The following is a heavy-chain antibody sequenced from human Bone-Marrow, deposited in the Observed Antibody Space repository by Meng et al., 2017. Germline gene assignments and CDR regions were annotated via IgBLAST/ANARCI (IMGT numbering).Heavy chain of an antibody. V-gene: IGHV4-30-4*01. CDR2: IYYSGST. Sequence: QVQLQESGPGLVKPSQTLSLTCTFSGGSISSGDYYWSWIRQPPGRGLEWIGYIYYSGSTYYNPSLRSRVTISVDTSKNQFSLILTSVTAADTAVYFCARVETATTTPYFDYWGQGTLVTVSS. J-gene: IGHJ4*02. D-gene: IGHD5-24*01. CDR1: GGSISSGDYY. CDR3: ARVETATTTPYFDY.